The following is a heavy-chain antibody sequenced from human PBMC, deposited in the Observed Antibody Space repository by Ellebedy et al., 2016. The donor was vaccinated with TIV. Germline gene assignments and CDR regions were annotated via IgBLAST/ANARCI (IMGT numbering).Heavy chain of an antibody. CDR1: GGTFSSYA. D-gene: IGHD1-1*01. CDR3: ARDRKTVTNGGNWFDP. V-gene: IGHV1-69*05. J-gene: IGHJ5*02. Sequence: AASVKVSCKSSGGTFSSYAISWVRQAPGQGLEWMGGFIPIFGTANYAQKFQGRVTITTDKSTSTAYMELSSLTSEDTAVYYCARDRKTVTNGGNWFDPWGQGTLVTVSS. CDR2: FIPIFGTA.